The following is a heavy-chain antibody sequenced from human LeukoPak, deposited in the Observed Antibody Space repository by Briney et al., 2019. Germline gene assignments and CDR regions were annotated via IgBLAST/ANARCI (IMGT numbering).Heavy chain of an antibody. D-gene: IGHD3-10*01. CDR3: TRAPQQPRSYNDY. J-gene: IGHJ4*02. Sequence: PGGSLRLSCAASGFTFSSYSMNWVRQAPGKGLEWVSSISSSSSYTYYADSVKGRFTVSRDNSKNTVFLQMNSLRAEDTAVYFCTRAPQQPRSYNDYWGRGTLVTVSS. V-gene: IGHV3-21*04. CDR2: ISSSSSYT. CDR1: GFTFSSYS.